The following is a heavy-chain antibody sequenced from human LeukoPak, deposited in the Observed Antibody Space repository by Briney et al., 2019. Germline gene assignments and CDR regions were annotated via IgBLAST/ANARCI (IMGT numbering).Heavy chain of an antibody. Sequence: ASVKVSCKASGYTFTGYYMHWVRQAPGQGLEWMGWINPNSGGTNYAQKFQGRVTMTRDMSISTAYMELSRLRSDDTAVYYCARALIAAQNWFDPWGQGTLVTVSS. CDR2: INPNSGGT. J-gene: IGHJ5*02. CDR1: GYTFTGYY. V-gene: IGHV1-2*02. CDR3: ARALIAAQNWFDP. D-gene: IGHD6-13*01.